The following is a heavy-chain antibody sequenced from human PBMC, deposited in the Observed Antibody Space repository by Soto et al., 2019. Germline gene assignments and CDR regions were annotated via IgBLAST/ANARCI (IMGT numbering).Heavy chain of an antibody. V-gene: IGHV1-58*01. CDR2: IVVGSGNT. Sequence: GAPVKFSWKASGFTFTSSAVQCVRQARGQRLEWIGWIVVGSGNTNYAQKFQERVTITRDMSTSTAYMELSSLRSEDTAVYYCAADTHYYDSSGYFTPPDAFDIWGQGTMVTVSS. CDR3: AADTHYYDSSGYFTPPDAFDI. J-gene: IGHJ3*02. D-gene: IGHD3-22*01. CDR1: GFTFTSSA.